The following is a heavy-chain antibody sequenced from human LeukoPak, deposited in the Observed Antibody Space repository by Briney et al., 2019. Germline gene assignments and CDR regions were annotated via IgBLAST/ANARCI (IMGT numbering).Heavy chain of an antibody. D-gene: IGHD3-22*01. CDR2: IYYSGST. CDR3: ARAVDYYDSSGYSVPRNFDY. J-gene: IGHJ4*02. CDR1: GGSISSYY. Sequence: PSETLSLTCTVSGGSISSYYWSWIRQPPGKGLGWIGYIYYSGSTNYNPSLKSRVTISVDTSRNQFSLKLSSVTAADTAVYYCARAVDYYDSSGYSVPRNFDYWGQGTLVTVSS. V-gene: IGHV4-59*01.